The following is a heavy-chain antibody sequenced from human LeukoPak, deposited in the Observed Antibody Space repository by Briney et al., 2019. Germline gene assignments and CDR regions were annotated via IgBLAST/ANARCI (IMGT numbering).Heavy chain of an antibody. V-gene: IGHV1-8*01. CDR3: ARRVSGWNYQTAEYFQH. J-gene: IGHJ1*01. D-gene: IGHD1-7*01. Sequence: ASVKVSCKASGYTFTSYDINWLRQATGQGLEWMGWMNPNSGNTGYAQKFQGRVTMTRNTSISTAYMELSSLRSEDTAVYYCARRVSGWNYQTAEYFQHWGQGTLVTVSS. CDR1: GYTFTSYD. CDR2: MNPNSGNT.